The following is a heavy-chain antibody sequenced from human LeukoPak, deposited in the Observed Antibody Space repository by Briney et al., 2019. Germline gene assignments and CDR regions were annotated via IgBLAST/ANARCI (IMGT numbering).Heavy chain of an antibody. CDR3: AKDPGPPYSSGWYGGATGY. V-gene: IGHV3-9*01. D-gene: IGHD6-19*01. CDR2: ISWNSGSI. J-gene: IGHJ4*02. CDR1: GFTFDDYA. Sequence: GRSLRLSCAASGFTFDDYAMHWVRQPPGKGLEWVSGISWNSGSIGYADSVKGRFTISRDNAKNTLYLQMNSLRAEDTAVYYCAKDPGPPYSSGWYGGATGYWGQGTLVTVSS.